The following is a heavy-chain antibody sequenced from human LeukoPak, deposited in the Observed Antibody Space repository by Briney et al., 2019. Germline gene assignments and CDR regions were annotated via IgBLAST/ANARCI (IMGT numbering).Heavy chain of an antibody. CDR3: ARGLLDADAFDI. D-gene: IGHD2-21*01. J-gene: IGHJ3*02. Sequence: SGTLSLTCTVSGGSISSYYWSWIRQPPGKGLEWIGYIYYSGSTNYNPSLKSRVTISVDTSKNQFSLKLSSVTAADTAVYYCARGLLDADAFDIWGQGTMVTVSS. CDR2: IYYSGST. V-gene: IGHV4-59*08. CDR1: GGSISSYY.